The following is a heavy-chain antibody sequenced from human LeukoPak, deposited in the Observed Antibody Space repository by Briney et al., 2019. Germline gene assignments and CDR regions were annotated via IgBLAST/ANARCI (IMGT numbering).Heavy chain of an antibody. CDR1: GGSISSYY. CDR2: IYYSGST. V-gene: IGHV4-59*08. Sequence: KPSETLSLTCTVSGGSISSYYWSWIRQPPGKGLEWIGYIYYSGSTNYNPSLKSRVTISVDTSKNQFSLKLSSVTAADTAVYYCARLDLAVAAIFDYWGQGTLVTVSS. J-gene: IGHJ4*02. D-gene: IGHD2-15*01. CDR3: ARLDLAVAAIFDY.